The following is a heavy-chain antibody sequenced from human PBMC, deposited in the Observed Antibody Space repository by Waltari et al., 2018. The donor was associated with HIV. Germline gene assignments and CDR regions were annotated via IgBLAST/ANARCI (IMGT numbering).Heavy chain of an antibody. J-gene: IGHJ4*02. CDR3: TSPSYAY. CDR2: IRSKANSYAT. V-gene: IGHV3-73*01. Sequence: EVQLVESGGGLVQPGGSLKLSCAASGFTFSGSAMHWVRQASGEGVGWGGRIRSKANSYATAYAASVKGRFTISRDDSKNTAYLQMNSLKTEDTAVYYCTSPSYAYWGQGTLVTVS. CDR1: GFTFSGSA. D-gene: IGHD1-26*01.